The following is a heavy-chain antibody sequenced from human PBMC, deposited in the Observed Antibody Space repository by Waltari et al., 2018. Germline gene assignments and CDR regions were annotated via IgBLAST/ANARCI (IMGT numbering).Heavy chain of an antibody. Sequence: HVQLVQSGAEVKKPGASVKVSCKASGYTFTGYYMHWVRQSPGQGLEWMGRGEASGGGRGGGGKFQGRVTRTRDTSISTAYMELSRLRSDDTAVYYCATERDIAAAGTRMVFDYWGQGTLVTVSS. CDR1: GYTFTGYY. CDR3: ATERDIAAAGTRMVFDY. J-gene: IGHJ4*02. V-gene: IGHV1-2*06. CDR2: GEASGGGR. D-gene: IGHD6-13*01.